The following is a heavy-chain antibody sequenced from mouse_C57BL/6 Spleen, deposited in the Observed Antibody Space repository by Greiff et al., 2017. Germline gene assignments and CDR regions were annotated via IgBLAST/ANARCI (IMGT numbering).Heavy chain of an antibody. CDR1: GFTFSSYA. V-gene: IGHV5-4*01. D-gene: IGHD4-1*01. Sequence: EVQRVESGGGLVKPGGSLKLSCAASGFTFSSYAMSWVRQTPEKRLEWVATISDGGSYTYYPDNVKGRFIISRDNAKNNLYLQMSHLKSEDTAMYYCARDEGGTGVFDYWGQGTTLTVSS. CDR3: ARDEGGTGVFDY. J-gene: IGHJ2*01. CDR2: ISDGGSYT.